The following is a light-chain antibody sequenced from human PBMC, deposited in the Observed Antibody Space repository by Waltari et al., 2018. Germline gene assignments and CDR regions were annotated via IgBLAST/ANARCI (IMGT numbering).Light chain of an antibody. J-gene: IGLJ1*01. Sequence: SSELTQDPVVSVALGQTVRIPCQGDSLRSYYAKCYHQKPGQAPVLVMYGKNNRPSGIPDRFSGSYSGTTASLIITGAQAEDEGDYYCNSRDSRGHPLVFGTGTKVTVL. CDR1: SLRSYY. V-gene: IGLV3-19*01. CDR2: GKN. CDR3: NSRDSRGHPLV.